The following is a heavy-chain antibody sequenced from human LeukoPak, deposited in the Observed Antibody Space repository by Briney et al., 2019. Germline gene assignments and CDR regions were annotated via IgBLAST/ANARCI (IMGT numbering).Heavy chain of an antibody. CDR3: ANIVVVPAATRAFAFDI. CDR1: GFTVSSNY. CDR2: ISGSGGST. Sequence: GGSLRLSCAASGFTVSSNYMSWVRQAPGKGLEWVSAISGSGGSTYYADSVKGRFTISRDNSKNTLYLQMNSLRAEDTAVYYCANIVVVPAATRAFAFDIWGQGTMVTVSS. D-gene: IGHD2-2*01. V-gene: IGHV3-23*01. J-gene: IGHJ3*02.